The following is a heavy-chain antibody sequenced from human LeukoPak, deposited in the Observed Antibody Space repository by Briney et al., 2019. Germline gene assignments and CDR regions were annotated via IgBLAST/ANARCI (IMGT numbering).Heavy chain of an antibody. Sequence: SETLSLTCAVSGGSISSSNWWGWVRQPPGKGLEWIGEIYHSGSTNYNPSLKSRLTISVDKSKNQFSLKLNSVTAADTAVYYCARDTSGYNLLGAFDIWGQGTMVTVSS. D-gene: IGHD5-12*01. CDR3: ARDTSGYNLLGAFDI. J-gene: IGHJ3*02. V-gene: IGHV4-4*02. CDR2: IYHSGST. CDR1: GGSISSSNW.